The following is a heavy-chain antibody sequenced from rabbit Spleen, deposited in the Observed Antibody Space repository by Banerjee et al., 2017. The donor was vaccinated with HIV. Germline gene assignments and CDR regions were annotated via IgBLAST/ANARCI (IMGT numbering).Heavy chain of an antibody. CDR1: GVSFSGDSY. V-gene: IGHV1S40*01. D-gene: IGHD4-2*01. CDR3: ASWWHNNVAGLDS. J-gene: IGHJ2*01. CDR2: IDTGSSGFT. Sequence: QSLEESGGDLVKPGASLTLTCTASGVSFSGDSYMCWVRQAPGKGLEWIACIDTGSSGFTYFASWAKGRFTISKTSSTTVTLQMTSLTAADTATYFCASWWHNNVAGLDSWGPGTLVTVS.